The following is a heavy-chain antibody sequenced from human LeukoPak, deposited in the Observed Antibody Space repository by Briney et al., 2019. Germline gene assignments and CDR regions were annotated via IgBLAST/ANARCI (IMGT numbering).Heavy chain of an antibody. CDR3: AKDRWQLDYWAFFDY. CDR1: GGSISSSNW. Sequence: SGTLSLTCAVSGGSISSSNWWSWVRQPPGKGLEWIGEIYHSGSTNYNPSLKSRVTISVDTSKNQFSPKLSSVTAADTAVYYCAKDRWQLDYWAFFDYWGQGTLVTVSS. V-gene: IGHV4-4*02. J-gene: IGHJ4*02. D-gene: IGHD6-13*01. CDR2: IYHSGST.